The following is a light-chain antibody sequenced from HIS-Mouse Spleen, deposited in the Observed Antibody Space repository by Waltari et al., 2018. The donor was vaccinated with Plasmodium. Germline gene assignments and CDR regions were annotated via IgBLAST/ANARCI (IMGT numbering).Light chain of an antibody. CDR3: MIWPSNASGV. Sequence: QPVLTQPPSSSASPGESARLTCTLPSDLMVVSYTIYWYQQKTGSPPRYLLYYYSDSDKGQGSGVPSRFSGSKDASANTGILLISGLQSEDEADYYCMIWPSNASGVFGGGTKLTVL. V-gene: IGLV5-37*01. CDR1: SDLMVVSYT. CDR2: YYSDSDK. J-gene: IGLJ3*02.